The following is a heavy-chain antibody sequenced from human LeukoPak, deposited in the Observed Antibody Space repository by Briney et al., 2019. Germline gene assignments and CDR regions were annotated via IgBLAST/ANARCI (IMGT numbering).Heavy chain of an antibody. J-gene: IGHJ3*02. Sequence: SETLSLTCTVSGVSVSSGSYYWSWIRQPPGKGLEWIGYIYYSGSTNYNPSLKSRVTISVDTSKNQFSLKLSSVTAADTAVYYCARISWELYAFDIWGQGTMVTVSS. CDR2: IYYSGST. V-gene: IGHV4-61*01. D-gene: IGHD1-26*01. CDR3: ARISWELYAFDI. CDR1: GVSVSSGSYY.